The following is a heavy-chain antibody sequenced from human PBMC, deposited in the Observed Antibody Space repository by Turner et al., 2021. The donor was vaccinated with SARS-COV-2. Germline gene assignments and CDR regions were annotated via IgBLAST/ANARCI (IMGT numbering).Heavy chain of an antibody. J-gene: IGHJ5*02. Sequence: QVQLVHSGAEVKKPGASVKVSCKASGYTVSGSYMHWVRQAPGQGLEWMGWINPNSGGTNYAQRFQGRVTMTSDTSISTAYMELSRLRSDDTAVYCCARGPRGYDFWSVYPNWFDPWGQGTLVTVSS. V-gene: IGHV1-2*02. CDR3: ARGPRGYDFWSVYPNWFDP. CDR1: GYTVSGSY. CDR2: INPNSGGT. D-gene: IGHD3-3*01.